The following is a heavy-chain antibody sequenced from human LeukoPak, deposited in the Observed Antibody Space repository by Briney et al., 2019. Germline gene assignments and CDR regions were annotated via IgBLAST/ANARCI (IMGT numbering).Heavy chain of an antibody. D-gene: IGHD5-18*01. CDR1: GFTFSSSW. CDR3: ARDAAYGYDRFDY. CDR2: IKEDGSDK. V-gene: IGHV3-7*01. J-gene: IGHJ4*02. Sequence: GGSLRLSCAASGFTFSSSWMAWVRQAPGKGLEWVANIKEDGSDKNYVDSMKGRFTISRDNAKNSLCLQMNSLRAEDTAVYYCARDAAYGYDRFDYWGQGTQVTVSS.